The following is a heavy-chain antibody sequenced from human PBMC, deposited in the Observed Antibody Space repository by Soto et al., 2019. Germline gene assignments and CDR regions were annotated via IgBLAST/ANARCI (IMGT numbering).Heavy chain of an antibody. CDR1: GYTFTSYA. CDR3: AREDPRGWFDP. CDR2: INAGNGNT. V-gene: IGHV1-3*01. D-gene: IGHD3-10*01. J-gene: IGHJ5*02. Sequence: VKVSCKASGYTFTSYAMHWVRQAPGQRLEWMGWINAGNGNTRYSQKFQGRVTITRDTSASTAYMELSSLRSEDTAVYYCAREDPRGWFDPWGQGTLVTVSS.